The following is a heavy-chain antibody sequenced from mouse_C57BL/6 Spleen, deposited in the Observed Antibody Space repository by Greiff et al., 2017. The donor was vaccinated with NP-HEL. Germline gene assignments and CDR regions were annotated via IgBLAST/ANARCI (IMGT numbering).Heavy chain of an antibody. CDR1: GYSFTDYN. V-gene: IGHV1-39*01. CDR3: TTENLDSIDY. CDR2: INPNYGTT. Sequence: VQLQQSGPELVKPGASVKISCKASGYSFTDYNMNWVKQSNGKSLEWIGVINPNYGTTSYNPKFKGKATFTVDQSSNTAYLQLNSLTSEDTAVYYCTTENLDSIDYWGQGTTLTVSS. J-gene: IGHJ2*01.